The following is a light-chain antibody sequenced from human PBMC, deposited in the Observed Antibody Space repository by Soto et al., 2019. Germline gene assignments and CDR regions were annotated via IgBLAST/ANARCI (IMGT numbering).Light chain of an antibody. J-gene: IGLJ1*01. CDR2: DVS. Sequence: QSVLTQPASVSGSPGQSITISCTGTSSDVGGYNYVSWYQQHPGKAPKLVIYDVSNRPSGVSNRFSGSKTGNTASLTISGLQAEDEADYYCSSYTSGSTLDVFGTGTKLTVL. V-gene: IGLV2-14*01. CDR1: SSDVGGYNY. CDR3: SSYTSGSTLDV.